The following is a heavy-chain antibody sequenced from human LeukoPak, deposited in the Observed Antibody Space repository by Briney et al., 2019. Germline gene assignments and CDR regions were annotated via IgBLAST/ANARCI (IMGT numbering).Heavy chain of an antibody. CDR2: ISSSSSYI. CDR1: GFTFTSYS. Sequence: GGSLRLPCAASGFTFTSYSMNWVRQAPGKGLEWVSSISSSSSYIYYAGSVKGRFTISRDNAKNSLYLQMNSLRAEDTAVYYCARGYGDYVVANDAFNMWGQGTTVTVSS. CDR3: ARGYGDYVVANDAFNM. V-gene: IGHV3-21*04. J-gene: IGHJ3*02. D-gene: IGHD4-17*01.